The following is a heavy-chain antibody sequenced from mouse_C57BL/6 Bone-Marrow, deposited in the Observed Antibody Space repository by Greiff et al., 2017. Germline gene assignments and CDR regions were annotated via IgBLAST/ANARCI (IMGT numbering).Heavy chain of an antibody. J-gene: IGHJ3*01. CDR1: AVDFSRYW. Sequence: PASAVDFSRYWMSWVRRAPGKGLEWIGEINPDSSTINYAPSLKDKFIISRDNAKNTLYLQMSKVRSEDTALYYCATHYYGSSYEAYWGQGTLVTVSA. V-gene: IGHV4-1*01. D-gene: IGHD1-1*01. CDR3: ATHYYGSSYEAY. CDR2: INPDSSTI.